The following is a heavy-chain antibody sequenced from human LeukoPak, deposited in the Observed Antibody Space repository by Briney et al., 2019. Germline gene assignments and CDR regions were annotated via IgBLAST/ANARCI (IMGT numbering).Heavy chain of an antibody. CDR2: TYYRSKWSS. CDR3: ASSGYYQEYLQH. D-gene: IGHD3-22*01. J-gene: IGHJ1*01. V-gene: IGHV6-1*01. CDR1: GDSVSRNTAT. Sequence: SQTLSLTCGISGDSVSRNTATWNWIRHSPSRGLEWLGRTYYRSKWSSVYAASVTSRMTVTPDTSKNQVSLQLNSVTPEDTAVYYCASSGYYQEYLQHWGQGTLVTVSS.